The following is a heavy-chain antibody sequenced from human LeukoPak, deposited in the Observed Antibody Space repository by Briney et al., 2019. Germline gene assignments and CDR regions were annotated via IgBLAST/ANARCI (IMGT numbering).Heavy chain of an antibody. Sequence: SGTLSLTCAVYGGSFSGYYWSWIRQPPGKGLEWIGEINHSGSTNYNPSLKSRVTISVDTSKNQFSLKLSSVTAADTAVYYCARGPLPYYYGSGSHKRPWGFDPWGQGTLVTVSS. D-gene: IGHD3-10*01. CDR1: GGSFSGYY. CDR2: INHSGST. CDR3: ARGPLPYYYGSGSHKRPWGFDP. J-gene: IGHJ5*02. V-gene: IGHV4-34*01.